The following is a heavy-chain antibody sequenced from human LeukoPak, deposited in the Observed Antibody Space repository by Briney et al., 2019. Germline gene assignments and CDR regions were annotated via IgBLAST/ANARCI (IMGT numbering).Heavy chain of an antibody. CDR2: IYYSGST. Sequence: SETLSLTCTVSGGSISSYYWSWIRQPPGKGLEWIGYIYYSGSTNYNPSLKSRVTISVDTSKNQFSLKLSSVTAADTAVYYCARHQGIAEVVSAFDIWGQGTMVTVSS. CDR1: GGSISSYY. D-gene: IGHD6-13*01. J-gene: IGHJ3*02. V-gene: IGHV4-59*08. CDR3: ARHQGIAEVVSAFDI.